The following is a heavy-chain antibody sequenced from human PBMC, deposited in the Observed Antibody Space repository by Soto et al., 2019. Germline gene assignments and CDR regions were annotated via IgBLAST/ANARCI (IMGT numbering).Heavy chain of an antibody. D-gene: IGHD5-12*01. CDR1: GGSFSGYY. V-gene: IGHV4-34*01. J-gene: IGHJ6*02. Sequence: QVQLKQWGAGLLKPSETLFLICAVYGGSFSGYYWSWIRQPPGKGLEWIGEINHSRSTNYNPSLKSRVTISVDTSKNQFSLRLSSVTAADTAVYYCARSGYDDSGMDVWGQGTTVTVSS. CDR3: ARSGYDDSGMDV. CDR2: INHSRST.